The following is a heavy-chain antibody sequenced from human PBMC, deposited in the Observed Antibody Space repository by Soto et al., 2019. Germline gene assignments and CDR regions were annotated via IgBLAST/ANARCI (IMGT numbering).Heavy chain of an antibody. CDR2: ISAYNGNT. CDR3: ARGHSGYDRVYYGMDV. V-gene: IGHV1-18*01. J-gene: IGHJ6*02. D-gene: IGHD5-12*01. Sequence: QVQLVQSGAEVKKPGASVKVSCKASGYTFTSYGISWVRQAPGQGLEWMGWISAYNGNTNYAQKLQGRVTMTTDTHTSRDYMELRSLRSDDTDVYYCARGHSGYDRVYYGMDVWGQGTTVNVSS. CDR1: GYTFTSYG.